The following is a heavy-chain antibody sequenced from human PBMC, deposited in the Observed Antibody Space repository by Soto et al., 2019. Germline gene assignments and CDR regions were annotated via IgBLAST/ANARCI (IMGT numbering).Heavy chain of an antibody. D-gene: IGHD2-15*01. CDR2: IWYDGSKK. CDR1: GFTFSSYG. Sequence: QVQLVESGGGVVQPGRSLRLSCAASGFTFSSYGMHWVRQAPGKGLEWVAVIWYDGSKKYYADSVKGRFTISRDNSKNTLYLQMNSLRAEDTAVYYCARDRDCSGGSCYSAYYGMDVWGQGTTVTVSS. CDR3: ARDRDCSGGSCYSAYYGMDV. J-gene: IGHJ6*02. V-gene: IGHV3-33*01.